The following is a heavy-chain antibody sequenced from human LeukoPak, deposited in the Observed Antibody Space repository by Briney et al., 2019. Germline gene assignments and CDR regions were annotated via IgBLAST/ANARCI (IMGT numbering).Heavy chain of an antibody. CDR3: AREAYNAFDY. J-gene: IGHJ4*02. Sequence: GGSLRLSCAASGFPFSSYTMNWVRQAPGKWLEWVSSISSSSTYIYYADSVKGRFTISRDNAKNSLYLQMNSLRAEDTAFYYCAREAYNAFDYWARGTLVTVSS. CDR2: ISSSSTYI. CDR1: GFPFSSYT. V-gene: IGHV3-21*01. D-gene: IGHD1-1*01.